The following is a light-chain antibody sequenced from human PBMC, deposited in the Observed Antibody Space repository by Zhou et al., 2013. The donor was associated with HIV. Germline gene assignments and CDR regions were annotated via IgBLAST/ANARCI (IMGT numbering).Light chain of an antibody. CDR3: QQYNNWPPWT. CDR1: QSVNSN. J-gene: IGKJ1*01. Sequence: EIVMTQSPATLSVSPGERATLSCRASQSVNSNLAWYQHKPGQAPRLLIYGVSTRATGIPARFSGSGSGTEFILTISSMQSEDFAVYYCQQYNNWPPWTFGQGTKVEMK. V-gene: IGKV3D-15*01. CDR2: GVS.